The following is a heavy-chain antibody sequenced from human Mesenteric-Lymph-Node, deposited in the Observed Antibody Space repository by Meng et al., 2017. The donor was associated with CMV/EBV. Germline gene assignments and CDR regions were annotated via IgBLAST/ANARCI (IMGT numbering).Heavy chain of an antibody. J-gene: IGHJ5*02. CDR2: LSYAGSHK. CDR1: GFTFSSYA. Sequence: GESLKISCAASGFTFSSYAMHWVRQAPGKGLEWVAVLSYAGSHKYYADSVKGRFTSSRDTSKNTLYLQMNSLRAEDPAVYYCARDRGVGWFDPWGQGTLVTVSS. V-gene: IGHV3-30-3*01. D-gene: IGHD1-26*01. CDR3: ARDRGVGWFDP.